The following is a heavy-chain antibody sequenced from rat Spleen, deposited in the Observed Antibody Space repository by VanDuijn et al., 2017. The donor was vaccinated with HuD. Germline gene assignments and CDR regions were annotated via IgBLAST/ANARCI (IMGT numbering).Heavy chain of an antibody. D-gene: IGHD1-11*01. J-gene: IGHJ3*01. V-gene: IGHV5S13*01. CDR3: AIHGGLRNWFDS. CDR2: ISYDGSTP. Sequence: EVQVVESGGGIVQPGRSMKLSCAASGFTFSNYDMVWVRQAPTKGLKWVASISYDGSTPYYRDSVKGRFTVSRDDAKNTHYLQMDSLRSEDTATYYCAIHGGLRNWFDSWGQGTLVTVSS. CDR1: GFTFSNYD.